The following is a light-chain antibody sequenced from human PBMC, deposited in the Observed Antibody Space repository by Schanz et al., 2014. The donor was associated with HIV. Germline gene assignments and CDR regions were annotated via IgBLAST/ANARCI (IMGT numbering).Light chain of an antibody. CDR3: QQYNKYSPYS. CDR2: AAS. Sequence: DIQMTQSPSSLSASVRDRVTITCRASQSISSFLNWYQQKPGKAPKLLIYAASSLQGGVPSRFSGSGSGTGFTLTISSLQPDDLATYYCQQYNKYSPYSFGQGTKLEIK. V-gene: IGKV1-39*01. J-gene: IGKJ2*03. CDR1: QSISSF.